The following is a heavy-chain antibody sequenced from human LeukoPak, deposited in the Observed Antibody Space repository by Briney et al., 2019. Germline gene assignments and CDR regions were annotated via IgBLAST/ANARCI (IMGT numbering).Heavy chain of an antibody. D-gene: IGHD6-13*01. J-gene: IGHJ4*02. CDR1: GYTFTGYY. Sequence: ASVKVSCKASGYTFTGYYMHWVRQAPGQGLGWMEWINPNSGGTNYAQKFQGRVTMTRDTSISTAYMELSRLRSDDTAVYYCARGSELLPPIAAAGYWGQGTLVTVSS. CDR3: ARGSELLPPIAAAGY. V-gene: IGHV1-2*02. CDR2: INPNSGGT.